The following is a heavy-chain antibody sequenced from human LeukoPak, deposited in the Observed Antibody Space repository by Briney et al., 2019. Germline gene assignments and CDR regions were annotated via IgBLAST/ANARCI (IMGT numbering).Heavy chain of an antibody. CDR2: ISNSGTTI. CDR1: GFTFTTYS. D-gene: IGHD1-26*01. V-gene: IGHV3-48*02. Sequence: AGGSLRLSCAASGFTFTTYSMNWVRQAPGKGLEWISYISNSGTTIYNADAVKGRFTISRDNAKNSLFLQMNSLRDDDTAVYYCARGAWIVGATDLDYWGQGTLVTVSS. J-gene: IGHJ4*02. CDR3: ARGAWIVGATDLDY.